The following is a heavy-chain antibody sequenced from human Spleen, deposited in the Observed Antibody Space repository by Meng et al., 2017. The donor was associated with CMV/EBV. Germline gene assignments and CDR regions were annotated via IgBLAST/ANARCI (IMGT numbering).Heavy chain of an antibody. CDR1: GYNFITYE. Sequence: ASVKVSCKASGYNFITYEINWVRQATGQGLEWMGWMNPNSGNTGYAQKFQGRVTITRDTSISTSYMELSSLRSEDTAVYYCTRGKRDFWSGFIPDWFDPWGQGTLVTSPQ. D-gene: IGHD3-3*01. CDR2: MNPNSGNT. V-gene: IGHV1-8*02. CDR3: TRGKRDFWSGFIPDWFDP. J-gene: IGHJ5*02.